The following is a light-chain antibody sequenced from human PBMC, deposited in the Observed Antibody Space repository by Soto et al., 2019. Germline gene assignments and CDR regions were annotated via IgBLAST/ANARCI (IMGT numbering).Light chain of an antibody. V-gene: IGLV2-23*01. Sequence: QSALTQPASVSGSPGQSITISCTGDSSDVGSYNLVSWYQHHPGKAPKLMIYEATKRPSGVSNRFSGSKSGNAASLTISGLQAEDEADYYCCSYGRSVVFGGGTKVTVL. CDR1: SSDVGSYNL. J-gene: IGLJ2*01. CDR3: CSYGRSVV. CDR2: EAT.